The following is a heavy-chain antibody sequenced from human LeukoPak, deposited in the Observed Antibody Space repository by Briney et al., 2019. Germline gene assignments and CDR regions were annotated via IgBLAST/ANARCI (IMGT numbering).Heavy chain of an antibody. Sequence: ASVKVSCKASGYTFTSYDINWVRQATGQGLEWMGWMNPNSGNTGYAQKFQGRVTMTRNTSISTAYMELSSLRSEDTAVYYCARETCSSTSCYIWFGPWGQGTLVTVSS. CDR2: MNPNSGNT. V-gene: IGHV1-8*01. CDR3: ARETCSSTSCYIWFGP. J-gene: IGHJ5*02. CDR1: GYTFTSYD. D-gene: IGHD2-2*02.